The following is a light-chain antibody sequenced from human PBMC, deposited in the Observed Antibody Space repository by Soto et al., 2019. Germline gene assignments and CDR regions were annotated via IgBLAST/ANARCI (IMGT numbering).Light chain of an antibody. CDR3: QQYGSWT. CDR2: GTS. J-gene: IGKJ1*01. V-gene: IGKV3-20*01. CDR1: QTISSSY. Sequence: EIVLTQSPGTLSVSPGERATLSCRASQTISSSYLAWYRQKPGQAPSLLIYGTSSRATGIPDRFSGSGSGTDFPLSISRLEPEDSEIYYCQQYGSWTFGQGTKVEIK.